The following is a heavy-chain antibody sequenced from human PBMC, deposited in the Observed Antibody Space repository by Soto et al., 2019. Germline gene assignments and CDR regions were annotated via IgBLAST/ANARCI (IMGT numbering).Heavy chain of an antibody. CDR1: GFTFSSYS. Sequence: EVQLVESGGGPVRPGGSLRLSCAASGFTFSSYSINWVRQAPGKGLEWVSSIGRVSSHIYYADSVKGRFTVSRDNAKNSLYLQMNNLRGEDTAVYYCARDVYTGYDSYYYYYMDVGGKGTAVTVSS. J-gene: IGHJ6*03. V-gene: IGHV3-21*01. D-gene: IGHD5-12*01. CDR2: IGRVSSHI. CDR3: ARDVYTGYDSYYYYYMDV.